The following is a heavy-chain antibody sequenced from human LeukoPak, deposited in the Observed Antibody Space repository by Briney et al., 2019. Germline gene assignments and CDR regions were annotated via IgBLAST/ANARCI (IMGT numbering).Heavy chain of an antibody. J-gene: IGHJ3*02. Sequence: PGRSLRLSCAASGFTFDDYAMHWVRQAPGKGPEWVSGISWNSGSIGYADSVKGRFTISRDNAKNSLYLQMNSLRAEDTALYYCAKVISYSSSLGAFDIWGQGTMVTVSS. CDR1: GFTFDDYA. D-gene: IGHD6-13*01. CDR3: AKVISYSSSLGAFDI. CDR2: ISWNSGSI. V-gene: IGHV3-9*01.